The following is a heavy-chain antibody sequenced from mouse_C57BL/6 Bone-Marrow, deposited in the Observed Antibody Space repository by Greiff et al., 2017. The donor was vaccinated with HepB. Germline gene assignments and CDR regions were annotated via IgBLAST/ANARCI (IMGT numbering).Heavy chain of an antibody. CDR1: GYTFTSYW. D-gene: IGHD2-4*01. V-gene: IGHV1-72*01. Sequence: QVQLQQPGAELVKPGASVKLSCKASGYTFTSYWMHWVKQRPGRGLEWIGRIDPNSGGTKCNEKFKSKATLTVDKPSSTAYMQLSSLTSEDSAVYYCAREEGKLYDYDQTAWFAYWGQGTLVTVSA. CDR3: AREEGKLYDYDQTAWFAY. CDR2: IDPNSGGT. J-gene: IGHJ3*01.